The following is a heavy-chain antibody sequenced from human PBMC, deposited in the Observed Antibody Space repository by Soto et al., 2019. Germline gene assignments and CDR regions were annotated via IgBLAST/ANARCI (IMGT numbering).Heavy chain of an antibody. CDR2: IRSKAYNYAT. Sequence: GKGLEGVGRIRSKAYNYATEYAAAVEGTFTISRDDSKNMAYLEMNSLKTEDTAVYFCRRPRRAGYLWGFADWGQGTVVTVSS. CDR3: RRPRRAGYLWGFAD. V-gene: IGHV3-73*01. D-gene: IGHD5-12*01. J-gene: IGHJ4*02.